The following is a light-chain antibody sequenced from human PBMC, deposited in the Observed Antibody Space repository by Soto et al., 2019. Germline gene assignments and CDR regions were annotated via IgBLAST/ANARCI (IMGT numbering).Light chain of an antibody. CDR1: QSVSSSY. CDR2: AVS. CDR3: QQYGSSPWT. V-gene: IGKV3-20*01. J-gene: IGKJ1*01. Sequence: EIVLTQSPGTLSLSPGERATLSCRASQSVSSSYLVWHQQKPGQAPRLLIYAVSRRATGIPDRFSGSGSGTDFTLTISRLEPEDFAVYYCQQYGSSPWTFGQGTKVEIK.